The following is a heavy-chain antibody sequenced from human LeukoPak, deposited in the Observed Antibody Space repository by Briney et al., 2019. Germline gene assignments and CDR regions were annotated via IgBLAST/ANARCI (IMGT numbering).Heavy chain of an antibody. CDR2: INPNSGGT. CDR1: VYTFTDYY. D-gene: IGHD1-26*01. Sequence: ASVTVSLKSSVYTFTDYYMHWLRQPPGQGLEGMGWINPNSGGTNYAQKFQGRVTMTRDTSISTAYMELSRLRSDDTAVYYCARGLGGVDYWGQGTLVTVSS. V-gene: IGHV1-2*02. CDR3: ARGLGGVDY. J-gene: IGHJ4*02.